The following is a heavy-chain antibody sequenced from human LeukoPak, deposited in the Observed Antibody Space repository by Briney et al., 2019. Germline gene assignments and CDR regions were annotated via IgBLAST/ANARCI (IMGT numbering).Heavy chain of an antibody. CDR1: GGSISSYY. D-gene: IGHD3-10*01. CDR2: IYYSGST. CDR3: ARRLPHYYGSGTPFDY. Sequence: SETLSLTCTVSGGSISSYYWSWIRQPPGKGLEWIGYIYYSGSTNYNPSLKSRVTISVDTSKNQFSLKLSSVTAADTAVYYCARRLPHYYGSGTPFDYWGQGTLVTVSS. J-gene: IGHJ4*02. V-gene: IGHV4-59*12.